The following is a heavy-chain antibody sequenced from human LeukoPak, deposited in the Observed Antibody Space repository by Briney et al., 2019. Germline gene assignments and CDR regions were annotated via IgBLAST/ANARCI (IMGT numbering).Heavy chain of an antibody. D-gene: IGHD5-18*01. CDR1: GGTFSSYA. CDR2: IIPIFGTA. CDR3: ARGIRDYYFDY. J-gene: IGHJ4*02. V-gene: IGHV1-69*05. Sequence: SVQVSCKASGGTFSSYAISWVRQAPGQGLEWMGRIIPIFGTANYAQKFQGRVTITTDESTSTAYMELSSLRSEDTAVYYCARGIRDYYFDYWGQGTLVTVSS.